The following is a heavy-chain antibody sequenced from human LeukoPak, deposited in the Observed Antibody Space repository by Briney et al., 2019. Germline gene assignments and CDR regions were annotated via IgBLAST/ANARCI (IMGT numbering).Heavy chain of an antibody. J-gene: IGHJ4*02. D-gene: IGHD3/OR15-3a*01. Sequence: YPGGSLRLSCAVSGFTFSEHYLTWIRQAPGKGLEWVSYLSASGSSANYADSVKGRFTISRDSPKNSLFLQMNSLRADDTAVYYCARGHSGLDYWGLGTLVTVSS. CDR2: LSASGSSA. CDR1: GFTFSEHY. V-gene: IGHV3-11*05. CDR3: ARGHSGLDY.